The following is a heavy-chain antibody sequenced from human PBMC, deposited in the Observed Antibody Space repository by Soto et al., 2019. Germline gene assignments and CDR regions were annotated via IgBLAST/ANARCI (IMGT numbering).Heavy chain of an antibody. CDR2: LYYSGNT. CDR3: ARVPTGTTWVTSEY. V-gene: IGHV4-61*01. CDR1: GGSVSSGSYY. Sequence: QVQLQVSGPGLVKPSETLSLTCTVSGGSVSSGSYYWSWIRQPPGKGLEWIGYLYYSGNTNYNPSLKSRVTISVDTSKNQFSLKLSSVTAADTAVYYCARVPTGTTWVTSEYWGQGTLVTVSS. J-gene: IGHJ4*02. D-gene: IGHD1-7*01.